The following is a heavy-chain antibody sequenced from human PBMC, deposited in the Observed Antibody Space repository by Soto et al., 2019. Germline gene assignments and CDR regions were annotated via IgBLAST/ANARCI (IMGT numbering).Heavy chain of an antibody. J-gene: IGHJ6*03. CDR1: GGTFSSYT. CDR2: IIPILGIA. CDR3: ARGIVVVPAAIGYYYMDV. Sequence: QVQLVQSGAEVQKPGSSVKVSCKASGGTFSSYTISWVRQAPGQGLEWMGRIIPILGIANYAQKFQGRVTITADKSTSTAYMELSSLRSEDTAVYYCARGIVVVPAAIGYYYMDVWGKGTTVTVSS. D-gene: IGHD2-2*01. V-gene: IGHV1-69*02.